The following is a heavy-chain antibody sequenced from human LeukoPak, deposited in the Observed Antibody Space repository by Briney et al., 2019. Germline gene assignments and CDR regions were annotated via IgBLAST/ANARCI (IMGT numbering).Heavy chain of an antibody. CDR3: ARLKYYDSTGYSPGYYMDV. D-gene: IGHD3-22*01. CDR1: GGSIINYY. J-gene: IGHJ6*03. V-gene: IGHV4-4*07. Sequence: SETLSLTCTVSGGSIINYYWSWVRQPPGTGLELVGRSYVTGSTIYNPTLQSRLCVSVDTSKNQFSLRLTYVTAADTAVYYCARLKYYDSTGYSPGYYMDVWGKGITVTVSS. CDR2: SYVTGST.